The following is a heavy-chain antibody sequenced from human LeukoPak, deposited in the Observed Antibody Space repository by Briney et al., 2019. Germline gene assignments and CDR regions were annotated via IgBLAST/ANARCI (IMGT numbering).Heavy chain of an antibody. CDR1: GGTFSSYA. J-gene: IGHJ4*02. Sequence: GASAKVSCKASGGTFSSYAISWVRQAPGQGLEWMGGIIPIFGTANYAQKFQGRVTITAVESMSTAYMELSSLRSEDTAVYYCARGWLAETTVVTPYNYWGQGTLVTVSS. CDR2: IIPIFGTA. V-gene: IGHV1-69*01. D-gene: IGHD4-23*01. CDR3: ARGWLAETTVVTPYNY.